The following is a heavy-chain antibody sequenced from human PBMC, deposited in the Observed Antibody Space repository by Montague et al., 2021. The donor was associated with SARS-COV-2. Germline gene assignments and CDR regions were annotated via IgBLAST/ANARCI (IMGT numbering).Heavy chain of an antibody. Sequence: SLRLSLSASRFTFSYYGMFWVRQAPGKGPEWVAIFPADGRNIYYADSVKGRFTVSRDNSRDTLYLQMNSLRVEDTAMYYCARDLSGRFDLWGQGTLVTVSS. CDR1: RFTFSYYG. CDR3: ARDLSGRFDL. V-gene: IGHV3-30*03. J-gene: IGHJ5*02. CDR2: FPADGRNI.